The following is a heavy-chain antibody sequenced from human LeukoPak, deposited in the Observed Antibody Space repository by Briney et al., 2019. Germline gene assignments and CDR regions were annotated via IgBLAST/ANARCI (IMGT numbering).Heavy chain of an antibody. CDR1: GGSLSSYY. J-gene: IGHJ6*02. V-gene: IGHV4-59*01. CDR3: ARVEPPAYYYGMDV. CDR2: IYFSGST. Sequence: SETLSLTCTFSGGSLSSYYWSWIRQPPGKGLEWIGHIYFSGSTNYNASLQSRVTISVDTSKNQFSLNLKSVTAADTAVYYCARVEPPAYYYGMDVWGQGTTVIVSS. D-gene: IGHD1-1*01.